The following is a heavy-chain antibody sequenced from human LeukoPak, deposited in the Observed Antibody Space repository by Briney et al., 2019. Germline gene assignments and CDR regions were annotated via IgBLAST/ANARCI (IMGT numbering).Heavy chain of an antibody. CDR1: GFTVSSTY. V-gene: IGHV3-30*03. J-gene: IGHJ6*02. Sequence: GGSLRLFCAASGFTVSSTYMSWVRQAPGKGLEWVAVISYDGSNKYYADSVKGRFTISRDNSKNTLYLQMNSLRAEDTAVYYCARDGRFRLLAGRTNYGMDVWGQGTTVTVSS. CDR2: ISYDGSNK. CDR3: ARDGRFRLLAGRTNYGMDV. D-gene: IGHD1-26*01.